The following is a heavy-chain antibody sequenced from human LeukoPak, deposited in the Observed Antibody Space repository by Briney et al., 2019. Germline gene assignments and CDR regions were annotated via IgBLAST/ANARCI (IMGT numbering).Heavy chain of an antibody. D-gene: IGHD6-19*01. CDR3: ARDRQRIAVAGGLGY. J-gene: IGHJ4*02. CDR1: GYTFTGYY. Sequence: ASVKVSCKASGYTFTGYYMHWVRQAPGQGLEWMGWINPNSGGTNYAQKFQGRVTMTRDTSISTAYMELSRLRSDDTAVYYCARDRQRIAVAGGLGYWGQETLVTVSS. CDR2: INPNSGGT. V-gene: IGHV1-2*02.